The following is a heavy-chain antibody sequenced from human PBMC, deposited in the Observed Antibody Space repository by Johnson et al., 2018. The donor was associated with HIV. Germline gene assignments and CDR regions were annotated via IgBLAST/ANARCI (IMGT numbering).Heavy chain of an antibody. CDR3: VRDLPYCSGGFCQTDGFDI. CDR2: IYSGGST. J-gene: IGHJ3*02. CDR1: GFAFSDYY. D-gene: IGHD2-15*01. Sequence: VQLVESGGGLVKPGGSLRLSCVASGFAFSDYYMSWIRQAPGKGLDWVSVIYSGGSTYYADSVKGRFIIYRDNSKNTLYLQMNSLRVEDTAVYYCVRDLPYCSGGFCQTDGFDIWGQGTMVTASS. V-gene: IGHV3-66*01.